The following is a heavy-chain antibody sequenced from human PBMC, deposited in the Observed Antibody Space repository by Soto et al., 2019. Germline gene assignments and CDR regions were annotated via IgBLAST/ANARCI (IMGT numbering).Heavy chain of an antibody. J-gene: IGHJ4*02. Sequence: EVQLVGSGGGVVKPGGSLRLSCAVSGFFFSNYSMSWARQAPGKGLEWVSSISSSGSHTYYAASMEGRFTIARDNAKNSLYLQMKRLRGEDTAVYYCTTLLLGGISKNYHRDYWGQGTLVTVSS. V-gene: IGHV3-21*01. CDR3: TTLLLGGISKNYHRDY. CDR2: ISSSGSHT. CDR1: GFFFSNYS. D-gene: IGHD3-10*01.